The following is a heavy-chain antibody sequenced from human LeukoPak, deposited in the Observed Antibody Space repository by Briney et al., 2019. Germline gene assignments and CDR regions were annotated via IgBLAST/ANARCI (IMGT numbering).Heavy chain of an antibody. Sequence: GASVKVSCAASVYIVPAYYIHCVRQAPGQGLEWMVWINPNSGGPYYPQKFQGKVTMTGDSYVNTGYMKLTSVTSDDTAIYSCAGHGNSQTAGAGYYWGEGSLVTVSS. CDR2: INPNSGGP. CDR3: AGHGNSQTAGAGYY. D-gene: IGHD1-26*01. J-gene: IGHJ4*02. V-gene: IGHV1-2*02. CDR1: VYIVPAYY.